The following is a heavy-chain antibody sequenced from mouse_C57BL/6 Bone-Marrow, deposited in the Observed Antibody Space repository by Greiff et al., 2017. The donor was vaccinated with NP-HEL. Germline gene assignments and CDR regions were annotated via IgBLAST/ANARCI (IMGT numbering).Heavy chain of an antibody. CDR1: GFNIKDDY. V-gene: IGHV14-4*01. Sequence: VHVKQSGAELVRPGASVKLSCTASGFNIKDDYMHWVKQRPEQGLEWIGWIDPENGDTEYASKFQGKATITADTSSNTAYLQLSSRTSEDTAVYYCTTWGPFDYWGQGTTLTVSA. CDR2: IDPENGDT. CDR3: TTWGPFDY. J-gene: IGHJ2*01.